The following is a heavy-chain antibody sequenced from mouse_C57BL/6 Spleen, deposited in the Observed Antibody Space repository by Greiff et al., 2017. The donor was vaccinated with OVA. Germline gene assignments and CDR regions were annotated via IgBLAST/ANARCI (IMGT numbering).Heavy chain of an antibody. D-gene: IGHD2-4*01. Sequence: QVQLQQSGAELVRPGASVKLSCKASGYTFTDYYINWVKQRPGQGLEWIARIYPGSGNTYYNEKFKGKATLTAEKSSSTAYMQLSSLTSEDSAVYFCARLAHYDPMDYWGQGTSVTVSS. CDR3: ARLAHYDPMDY. V-gene: IGHV1-76*01. CDR2: IYPGSGNT. J-gene: IGHJ4*01. CDR1: GYTFTDYY.